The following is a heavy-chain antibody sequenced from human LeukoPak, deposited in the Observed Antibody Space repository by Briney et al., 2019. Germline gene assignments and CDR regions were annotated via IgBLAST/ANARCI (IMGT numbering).Heavy chain of an antibody. V-gene: IGHV1-69*05. CDR3: ATYSSSKPNFDY. CDR1: GYTFTSYA. D-gene: IGHD6-6*01. CDR2: IIPIFGTA. Sequence: ASVKVSCKASGYTFTSYAISWVRQAPGQGLEWMGRIIPIFGTANYAQKFQGRATITTDESTSTAYMELSSLRSEDTAVYYCATYSSSKPNFDYWGQGTLVTVSS. J-gene: IGHJ4*02.